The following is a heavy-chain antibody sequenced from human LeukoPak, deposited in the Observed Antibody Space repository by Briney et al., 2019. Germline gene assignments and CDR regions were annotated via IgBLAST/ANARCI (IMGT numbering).Heavy chain of an antibody. CDR2: IWYDGSNK. CDR3: ATHYYYDSSGDSPSAAFDI. Sequence: PGGSLRLSCAASGFTFSSYGMHWVRQAPGKGLEWVAVIWYDGSNKYYADSVKGRFTISRDNSKNTLYLQMNSLRAEDTAVYYCATHYYYDSSGDSPSAAFDIWGQGTMVTVSS. D-gene: IGHD3-22*01. CDR1: GFTFSSYG. V-gene: IGHV3-33*01. J-gene: IGHJ3*02.